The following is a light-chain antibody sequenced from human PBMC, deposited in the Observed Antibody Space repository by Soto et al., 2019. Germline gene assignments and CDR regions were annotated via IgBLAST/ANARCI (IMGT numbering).Light chain of an antibody. V-gene: IGLV2-23*02. Sequence: QSALTQPASVSGSPGQSIAISCTGTSSNVGGYNFVSWYQQHPGKAPKLLIYEVNKRPSGVSNRFSGSKSDNTASLTISGLQDEDEADYYCCSYGGDRIFGGGTKLTV. J-gene: IGLJ2*01. CDR3: CSYGGDRI. CDR2: EVN. CDR1: SSNVGGYNF.